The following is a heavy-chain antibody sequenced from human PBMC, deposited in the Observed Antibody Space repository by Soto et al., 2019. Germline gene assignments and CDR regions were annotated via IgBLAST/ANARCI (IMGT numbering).Heavy chain of an antibody. D-gene: IGHD4-17*01. V-gene: IGHV1-69*13. CDR1: GGSFSTYG. Sequence: QVQLVQSGAEVKKPGSSVKVSCKASGGSFSTYGINWVRLAPGQGLEWMGGIIPKFGTANYAQKFRGRVTITADESTNTAYMELNYLRSEDTAVYFCARELGPYYGGNSRSLDFWGQGTVVTVSS. J-gene: IGHJ4*02. CDR2: IIPKFGTA. CDR3: ARELGPYYGGNSRSLDF.